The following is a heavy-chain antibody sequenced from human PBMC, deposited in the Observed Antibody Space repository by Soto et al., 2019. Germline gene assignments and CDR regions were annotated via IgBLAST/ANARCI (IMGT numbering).Heavy chain of an antibody. D-gene: IGHD4-17*01. CDR3: ARNRDYAFDY. J-gene: IGHJ4*02. CDR1: GFTFSNYW. Sequence: GGSLRLSCAASGFTFSNYWMSWVRQAPGKGLEWVAIIKQDGSDKYYVDSVKGRFTISRDNAKNSLYLQMNSLRTEDAAVYYCARNRDYAFDYRGRGTLVTGSS. V-gene: IGHV3-7*01. CDR2: IKQDGSDK.